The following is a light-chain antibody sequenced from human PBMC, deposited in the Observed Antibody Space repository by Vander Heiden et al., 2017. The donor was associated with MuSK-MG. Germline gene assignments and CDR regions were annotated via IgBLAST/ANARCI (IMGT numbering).Light chain of an antibody. V-gene: IGLV3-9*01. Sequence: SYELTQPLSVSVALGQTARLTCGGNNVGSKSVHWYQQKPGQAPVMVIYRDSIRPSGIPERFSGSNSGNTATLTISRAQAGDEADYYCHVWHSYTAAVFGGGTKLTVL. CDR2: RDS. J-gene: IGLJ2*01. CDR3: HVWHSYTAAV. CDR1: NVGSKS.